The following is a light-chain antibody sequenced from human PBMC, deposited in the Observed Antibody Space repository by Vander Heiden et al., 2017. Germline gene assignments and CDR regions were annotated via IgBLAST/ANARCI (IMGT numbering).Light chain of an antibody. V-gene: IGKV3-11*01. J-gene: IGKJ2*01. CDR3: QQCNNWPMT. Sequence: EVVLTQSPATLSLFPGERAILSCRASQTIATYLGWYQQKPGQAPRLLIYDASNRATGTPARFNGSGAGTDFTLTISSLEAEDFGVYYCQQCNNWPMTFGQGTKLEIK. CDR2: DAS. CDR1: QTIATY.